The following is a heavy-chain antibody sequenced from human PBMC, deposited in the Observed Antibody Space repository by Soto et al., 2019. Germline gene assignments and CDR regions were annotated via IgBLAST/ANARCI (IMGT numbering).Heavy chain of an antibody. D-gene: IGHD6-13*01. CDR1: GFTFSSYS. CDR3: ASVQQLVKYNWLDP. Sequence: GGSLRLSCAASGFTFSSYSMNWVRQAPGKGLEWVSYISSSSSTIYYADSVKGRFTISRDNAKNSLYLQMSSLRDEDTAVYYCASVQQLVKYNWLDPWGQGNLVTVYS. V-gene: IGHV3-48*02. J-gene: IGHJ5*02. CDR2: ISSSSSTI.